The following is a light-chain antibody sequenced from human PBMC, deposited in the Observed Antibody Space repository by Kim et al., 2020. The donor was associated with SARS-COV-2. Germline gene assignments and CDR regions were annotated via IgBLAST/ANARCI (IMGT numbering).Light chain of an antibody. Sequence: SASVGDRVTTTCRASQGIRNDLGWYQQKPGQAPKLMISAASSLQSGVPSRFSGSGSGTDFTLTISSLQPEDFATYYCLQDYNFPYTFGQGTKLEI. CDR1: QGIRND. CDR2: AAS. CDR3: LQDYNFPYT. V-gene: IGKV1-6*01. J-gene: IGKJ2*01.